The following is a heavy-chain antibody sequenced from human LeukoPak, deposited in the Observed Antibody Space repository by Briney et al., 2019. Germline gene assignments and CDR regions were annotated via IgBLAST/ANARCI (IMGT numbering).Heavy chain of an antibody. CDR1: GYTFTSYG. CDR2: ISAYNGNT. D-gene: IGHD4-11*01. Sequence: GASVKVSCKASGYTFTSYGISWVRQAPGQGLEWMGWISAYNGNTDYAQKLQGRVTITRNTSISTAYMELSSLRSEDTAVYYCARSYSNIQNFDYWGQGTLVTVSS. V-gene: IGHV1-18*01. CDR3: ARSYSNIQNFDY. J-gene: IGHJ4*02.